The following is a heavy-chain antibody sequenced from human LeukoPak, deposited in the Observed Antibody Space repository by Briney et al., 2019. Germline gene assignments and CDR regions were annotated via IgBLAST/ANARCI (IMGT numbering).Heavy chain of an antibody. CDR2: ISGSGGST. CDR1: GFTFSSYG. V-gene: IGHV3-23*01. CDR3: ARHYSNYVGYYFDY. Sequence: GGSLRLSCAASGFTFSSYGMSWVRQAPGKGLEGVAVISGSGGSTYYADSVKGRFTISRDNSKNTLYVQMNSLRAEDTAVYYCARHYSNYVGYYFDYWGQGALVTVSS. D-gene: IGHD4-11*01. J-gene: IGHJ4*02.